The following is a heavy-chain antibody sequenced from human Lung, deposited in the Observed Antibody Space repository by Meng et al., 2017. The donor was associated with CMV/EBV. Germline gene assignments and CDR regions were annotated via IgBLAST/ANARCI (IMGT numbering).Heavy chain of an antibody. CDR3: ARDVVGHCSGATCYPRVGFDL. CDR1: GGSVNSGSYY. D-gene: IGHD2-2*01. V-gene: IGHV4-61*01. Sequence: GSLRLXXSVSGGSVNSGSYYWSWIRQPPGKGLEWIGYVHYSGTTSNNPSLKSRVSISLDTSTNQFSLRLTSVTAADTAVYFCARDVVGHCSGATCYPRVGFDLWGQGIXVTVSS. J-gene: IGHJ4*02. CDR2: VHYSGTT.